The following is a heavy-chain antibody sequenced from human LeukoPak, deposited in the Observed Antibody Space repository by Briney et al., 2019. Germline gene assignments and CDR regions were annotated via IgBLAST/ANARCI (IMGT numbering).Heavy chain of an antibody. J-gene: IGHJ4*02. CDR1: GFTFSSYA. V-gene: IGHV3-64D*06. CDR2: ISSNGGST. CDR3: VRSTHYDFWSGQPFGY. Sequence: GRSLRLSCSASGFTFSSYAMHWVRQAPGKGLEYVSAISSNGGSTYYADSVKGRFTISRDNSKNTLYLQMSSLRAEDTAVYYCVRSTHYDFWSGQPFGYWGQGTLVTVSS. D-gene: IGHD3-3*01.